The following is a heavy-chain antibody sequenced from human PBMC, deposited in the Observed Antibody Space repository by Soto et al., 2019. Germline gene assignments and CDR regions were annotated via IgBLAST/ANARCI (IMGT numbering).Heavy chain of an antibody. CDR3: TTDPNTAMSAVFYDY. V-gene: IGHV3-15*01. D-gene: IGHD5-18*01. CDR2: IKSKTDGGTT. CDR1: GFTFSNAW. J-gene: IGHJ4*02. Sequence: PGGSLRLSCAASGFTFSNAWMSWVRQAPGKGLEWVGRIKSKTDGGTTDYAAPVNGRFTISRDDSKNTLYLQMNSLKTDDTTEYYCTTDPNTAMSAVFYDYWGQGTLVTVSS.